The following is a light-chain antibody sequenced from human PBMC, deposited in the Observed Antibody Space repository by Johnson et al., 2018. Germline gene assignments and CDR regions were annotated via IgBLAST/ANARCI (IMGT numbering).Light chain of an antibody. CDR3: GTWDSSLSAGNV. CDR2: ENN. J-gene: IGLJ1*01. CDR1: SSNIGNNY. Sequence: QSVLTQPPSVSAAPGQKVTISCSGSSSNIGNNYVSWYQQLPGTAPKLLIYENNKRPSGIPDRFSASKSGTSATLGITGLQTWDEADYYCGTWDSSLSAGNVFGTGTKVTVL. V-gene: IGLV1-51*02.